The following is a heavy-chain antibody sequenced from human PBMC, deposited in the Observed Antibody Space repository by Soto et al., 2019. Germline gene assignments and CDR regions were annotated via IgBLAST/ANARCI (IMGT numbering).Heavy chain of an antibody. Sequence: QVQLVQSGAEVKKPGASVKVSCKASGYSFTGYYMHWVRQAPGQGLEWMGWINPNSGGTNYAQKFQGWVTMTRDTSISTAYMELSRLRSDDTAVHYCARDDLAVSGTYDMDVWGQGTTVTVSS. D-gene: IGHD6-19*01. CDR2: INPNSGGT. CDR1: GYSFTGYY. CDR3: ARDDLAVSGTYDMDV. J-gene: IGHJ6*02. V-gene: IGHV1-2*04.